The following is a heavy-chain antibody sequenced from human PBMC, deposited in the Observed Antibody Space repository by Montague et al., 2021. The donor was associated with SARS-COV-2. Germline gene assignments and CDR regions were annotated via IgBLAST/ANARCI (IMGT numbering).Heavy chain of an antibody. Sequence: SETLSLTCTVSGGSIRNSSYDWSWIRQRQGKELDWIVNIYYGGSTYYYPSRKVRVTISVDTSKNQFSLKLSSVTAADTAVYYCARHRITIFLGRMFDYWGQGTLVTVSS. CDR2: IYYGGST. J-gene: IGHJ4*02. CDR1: GGSIRNSSYD. CDR3: ARHRITIFLGRMFDY. D-gene: IGHD3-9*01. V-gene: IGHV4-39*01.